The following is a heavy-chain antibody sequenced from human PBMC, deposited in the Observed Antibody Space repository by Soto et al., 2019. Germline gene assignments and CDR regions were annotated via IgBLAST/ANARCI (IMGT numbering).Heavy chain of an antibody. CDR2: ISSTSRTI. D-gene: IGHD5-18*01. Sequence: RLSWTAAGGPISTYAMNWVRKTPGKGLEWVSYISSTSRTIFYADSVKGRFTISRDNAKNSLYLQMNSLRDDDTAVYYCARDPPPTAPWGQGTLVTVSS. V-gene: IGHV3-48*02. CDR3: ARDPPPTAP. J-gene: IGHJ5*02. CDR1: GGPISTYA.